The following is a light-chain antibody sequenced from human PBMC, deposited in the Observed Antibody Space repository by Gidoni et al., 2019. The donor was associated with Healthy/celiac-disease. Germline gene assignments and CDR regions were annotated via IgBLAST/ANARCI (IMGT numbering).Light chain of an antibody. CDR1: SSNIGSNT. Sequence: QSVLTQPPSASGTPGQRVTISCSGSSSNIGSNTVNWYQQLPGTAPKLLIYSNNQRPSGVPDRFSGSKSGTSASLAISWLQSEDEADYYCAAWDDSLNGWVFGVGTKLTVL. V-gene: IGLV1-44*01. J-gene: IGLJ3*02. CDR3: AAWDDSLNGWV. CDR2: SNN.